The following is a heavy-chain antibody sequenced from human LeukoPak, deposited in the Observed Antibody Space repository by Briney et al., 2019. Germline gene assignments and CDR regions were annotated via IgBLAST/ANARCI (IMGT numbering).Heavy chain of an antibody. V-gene: IGHV4-59*08. CDR2: IYYSGST. CDR1: GGSISSYY. J-gene: IGHJ5*02. D-gene: IGHD6-6*01. CDR3: ARRPAARGHWFDP. Sequence: PSETLSLTCTVSGGSISSYYWSWIRQPPGKGLEWIGCIYYSGSTNYNPSLKSRVTISVDTSKNQFSLKLSSVTAADTAVYYCARRPAARGHWFDPWGQGTLVTVSS.